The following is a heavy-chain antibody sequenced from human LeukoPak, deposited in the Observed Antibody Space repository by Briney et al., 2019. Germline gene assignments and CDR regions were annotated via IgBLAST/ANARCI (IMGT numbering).Heavy chain of an antibody. J-gene: IGHJ4*02. CDR3: ARSVPYGTTWYGRSDC. CDR2: IRHDGSTK. Sequence: GGSLRLSCAASGFTFSSYWMSWARQAPGKGLEWVANIRHDGSTKYYVDSVKGRFTISRDNAMNSLYLQMDSLRVEDTAIYYCARSVPYGTTWYGRSDCWGQGTQVTVSS. D-gene: IGHD6-13*01. CDR1: GFTFSSYW. V-gene: IGHV3-7*03.